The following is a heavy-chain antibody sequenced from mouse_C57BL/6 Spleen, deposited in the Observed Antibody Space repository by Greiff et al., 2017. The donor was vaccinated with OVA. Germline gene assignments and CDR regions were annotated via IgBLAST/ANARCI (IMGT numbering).Heavy chain of an antibody. V-gene: IGHV1-82*01. CDR3: ARPETAQGRAFDY. CDR1: GYAFSSSW. CDR2: IYPGDGDT. D-gene: IGHD3-2*02. J-gene: IGHJ2*01. Sequence: QVQLQQSGPELVKPGASVKISCKASGYAFSSSWMNWVKQRPGKGLEWIGRIYPGDGDTNYNGKFKGKATLTADKSSSTAYMQLSSLTSEDSAVYFCARPETAQGRAFDYWGQGTTLTVSS.